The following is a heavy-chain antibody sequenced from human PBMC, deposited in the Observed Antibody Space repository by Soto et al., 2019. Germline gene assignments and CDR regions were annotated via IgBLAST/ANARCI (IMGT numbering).Heavy chain of an antibody. Sequence: SETLSLTCAVSGYSISSGYYWGWIRQPPGKGLEWIGSIYHSGSTYYNPSLKSRVTISVDTSKNQFPLKLSSVTAADTAVYYCAREGSYYYGSGSYSNNWFDPWGQGTLVTVSS. V-gene: IGHV4-38-2*01. CDR1: GYSISSGYY. J-gene: IGHJ5*02. D-gene: IGHD3-10*01. CDR2: IYHSGST. CDR3: AREGSYYYGSGSYSNNWFDP.